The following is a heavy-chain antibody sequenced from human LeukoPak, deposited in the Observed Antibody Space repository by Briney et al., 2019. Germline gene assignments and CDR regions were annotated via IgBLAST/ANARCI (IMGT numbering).Heavy chain of an antibody. J-gene: IGHJ4*02. V-gene: IGHV3-11*01. D-gene: IGHD5-12*01. CDR2: ITSAGRAI. Sequence: GGPLRLSCAASGFTFSDFYMSWIRQAPGKGPAWVSYITSAGRAIYYADSVQGRFTISRDNARNSLYLQMNGLRAEDTAVYYCASDIVATSGDFWGQGTLVTVSS. CDR1: GFTFSDFY. CDR3: ASDIVATSGDF.